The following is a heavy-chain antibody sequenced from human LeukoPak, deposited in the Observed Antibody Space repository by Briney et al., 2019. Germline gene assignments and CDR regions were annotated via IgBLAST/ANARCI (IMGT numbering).Heavy chain of an antibody. D-gene: IGHD1-26*01. Sequence: GGSLRLSCAASGFTFSSYAMSWVRQAPGKGLEWVSAISGSGGSTFYADSVKGRFTISRDNSKNTLYLQMNSLRAEDTAVYYCARGGSYLSAFDIWGQGTLVTVSS. V-gene: IGHV3-23*01. J-gene: IGHJ4*02. CDR2: ISGSGGST. CDR1: GFTFSSYA. CDR3: ARGGSYLSAFDI.